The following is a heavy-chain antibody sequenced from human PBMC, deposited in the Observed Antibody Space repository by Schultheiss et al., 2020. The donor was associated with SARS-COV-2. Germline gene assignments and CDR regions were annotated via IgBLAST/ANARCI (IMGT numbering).Heavy chain of an antibody. CDR1: GFTFSSYG. CDR2: IWYDGSNK. D-gene: IGHD3-22*01. Sequence: GGSLRLSCAASGFTFSSYGMHWVRQAPGKGLEWVAVIWYDGSNKYYGDSVKGRFTISRDNSKNTLYLQMNSLRAEDTAVYYCAKSFGYDSRDWGQGTLVTVSS. V-gene: IGHV3-30*02. J-gene: IGHJ4*02. CDR3: AKSFGYDSRD.